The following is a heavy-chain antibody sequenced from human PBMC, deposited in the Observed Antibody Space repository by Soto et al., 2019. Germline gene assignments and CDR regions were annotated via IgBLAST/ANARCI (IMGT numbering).Heavy chain of an antibody. D-gene: IGHD3-3*02. CDR3: ARDQDRPQLGGNYYYIMDV. J-gene: IGHJ6*02. CDR1: GGTFSTAA. CDR2: IMPIFRTA. Sequence: QVQVEQSRAEVKKPGSSVKVSCKASGGTFSTAAISWVRQAPGQGLEWMGGIMPIFRTADYAQKFQGRVTITADESTSTAYLELRSLSSEDTAIYYCARDQDRPQLGGNYYYIMDVWGQGTTVTVSS. V-gene: IGHV1-69*12.